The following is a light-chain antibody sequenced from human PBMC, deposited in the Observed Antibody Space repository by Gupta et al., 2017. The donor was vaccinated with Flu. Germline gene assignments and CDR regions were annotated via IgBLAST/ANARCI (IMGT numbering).Light chain of an antibody. Sequence: PSSLSASVGDRVTITCQASQDISTYLSWYQHKPGKAPKLLICDASTWQTGVPSSFSGRGSGTHFTFTISSLQPEDIGTYYCQQYGNLPLTFGGGTK. J-gene: IGKJ4*01. CDR1: QDISTY. V-gene: IGKV1-33*01. CDR2: DAS. CDR3: QQYGNLPLT.